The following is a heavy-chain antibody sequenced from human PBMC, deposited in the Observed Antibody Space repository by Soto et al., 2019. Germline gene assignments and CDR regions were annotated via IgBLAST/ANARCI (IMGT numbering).Heavy chain of an antibody. CDR2: TNSDGSGT. Sequence: EVPLVESGGGLVQPGGSLRLSCAASGFTFSSYWMHWVRQGPGKGLVWVSRTNSDGSGTSYAYSVKGRFTISRDNAKNTLYLQMNSLRAEDTAVYYCARGNSHGMDVWGQGTTVTVSS. CDR3: ARGNSHGMDV. CDR1: GFTFSSYW. D-gene: IGHD2-21*01. J-gene: IGHJ6*02. V-gene: IGHV3-74*01.